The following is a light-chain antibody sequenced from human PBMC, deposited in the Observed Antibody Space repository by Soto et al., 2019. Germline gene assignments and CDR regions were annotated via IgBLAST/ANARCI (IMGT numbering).Light chain of an antibody. CDR2: AAS. V-gene: IGKV1-27*01. CDR1: QAIFNF. J-gene: IGKJ1*01. Sequence: DIPMTQSPSSLSASVGDTITLTCRASQAIFNFVAWYQQKPGGVPKLLIYAASTLQSGVPSRFSGSGSGTDFTLTISSLQPEDVATYYCQRYNSAPRTFGQGTKVEIK. CDR3: QRYNSAPRT.